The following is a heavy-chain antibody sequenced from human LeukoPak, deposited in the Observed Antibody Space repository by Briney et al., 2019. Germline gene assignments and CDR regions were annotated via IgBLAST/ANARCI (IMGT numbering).Heavy chain of an antibody. J-gene: IGHJ6*03. CDR2: MNPNSGNT. CDR1: GYTFTSYD. D-gene: IGHD5-18*01. CDR3: ARRIQLWSHHPYYYYYMDV. Sequence: ASVKVSCKASGYTFTSYDINWVRQATGQGLEWMGWMNPNSGNTGYAQKFQGRVTMTSNTSISTAYMELSSLRSEDTAVYYCARRIQLWSHHPYYYYYMDVWGKGTTVTVSS. V-gene: IGHV1-8*01.